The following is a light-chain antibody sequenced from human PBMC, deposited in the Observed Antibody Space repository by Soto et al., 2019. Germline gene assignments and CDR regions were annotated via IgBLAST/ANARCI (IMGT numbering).Light chain of an antibody. CDR2: KDI. CDR1: VLAKKN. V-gene: IGLV3-27*01. Sequence: SYELTQPSSVSVSPGQTARITCSGDVLAKKNGRWFQQRPGQAPVMVIYKDIERPSGIPERFSGSRSGTTVTLTIRGAQVEDEADYYCYSAADNIGVFGGGTKVTVL. J-gene: IGLJ2*01. CDR3: YSAADNIGV.